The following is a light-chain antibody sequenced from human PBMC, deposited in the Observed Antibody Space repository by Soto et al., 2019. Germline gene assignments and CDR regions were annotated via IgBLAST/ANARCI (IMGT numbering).Light chain of an antibody. CDR1: QSVSSY. CDR2: DAS. Sequence: EIVLTQSPATLSLSPGERATLSCRAGQSVSSYLAWYQQTPGQAPRLLIYDASNRATGIPARFSGSGSGTDFTLTISSLEPEDFAVYYCHQRSNWPQTFGQGTRVDIK. CDR3: HQRSNWPQT. V-gene: IGKV3-11*01. J-gene: IGKJ1*01.